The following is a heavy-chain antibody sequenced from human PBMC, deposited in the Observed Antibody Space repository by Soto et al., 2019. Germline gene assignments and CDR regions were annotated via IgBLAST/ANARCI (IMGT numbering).Heavy chain of an antibody. CDR3: ARATWSISDFDY. V-gene: IGHV4-31*03. D-gene: IGHD3-3*01. CDR2: IYYSGST. CDR1: GGSISSGGYY. J-gene: IGHJ4*02. Sequence: PSETLSLTCTVSGGSISSGGYYWSWIRQHPGKGLEWIGYIYYSGSTYYNPSLKSRVTISVDTSKNQFSLKLSSVTAADTAVYYCARATWSISDFDYWGQGTLVTVSS.